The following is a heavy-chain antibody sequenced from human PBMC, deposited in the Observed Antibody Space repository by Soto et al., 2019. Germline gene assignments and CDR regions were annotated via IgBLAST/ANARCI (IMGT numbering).Heavy chain of an antibody. J-gene: IGHJ5*02. D-gene: IGHD2-2*01. Sequence: GASVKVSCKASGYTFTSYAMHWVRQAPGQRLEWMGWINAGNGNTKYSQKFQGRVTITRDTSASTAYMELSSLRSEDAAVYYCARAPGGPYCSSTSCYINWFDPWGQGTLVTVSS. CDR2: INAGNGNT. V-gene: IGHV1-3*01. CDR1: GYTFTSYA. CDR3: ARAPGGPYCSSTSCYINWFDP.